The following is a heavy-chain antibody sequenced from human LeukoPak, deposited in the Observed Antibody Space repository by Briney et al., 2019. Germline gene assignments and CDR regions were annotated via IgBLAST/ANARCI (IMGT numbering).Heavy chain of an antibody. V-gene: IGHV3-7*01. CDR1: GFTFTLYW. CDR2: INQDESQQ. J-gene: IGHJ4*02. D-gene: IGHD6-13*01. CDR3: SNGIYSPSY. Sequence: TGGSLRLSCTTSGFTFTLYWMAWIRQSPGKGLEWVTNINQDESQQYYLESVEGRFTVSRDNARNSVYLHMNNLRVADTAVYYCSNGIYSPSYWGRGTLVTVSS.